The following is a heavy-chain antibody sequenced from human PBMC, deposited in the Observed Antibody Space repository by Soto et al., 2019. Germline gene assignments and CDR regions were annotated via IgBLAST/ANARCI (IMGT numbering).Heavy chain of an antibody. CDR3: AKDRMVGGTRNGFDP. J-gene: IGHJ5*02. V-gene: IGHV3-30*18. CDR1: GFTFSSYG. CDR2: ISYDGSNK. Sequence: QVQLVESGGGVVQPGRSLRLSCAASGFTFSSYGMPWVRQAPGKGLERVAVISYDGSNKYYADSVKGRFTNSRDNSKTTLYLQMSSLRAEDTAVYYCAKDRMVGGTRNGFDPWGQGTLVTVSS. D-gene: IGHD1-26*01.